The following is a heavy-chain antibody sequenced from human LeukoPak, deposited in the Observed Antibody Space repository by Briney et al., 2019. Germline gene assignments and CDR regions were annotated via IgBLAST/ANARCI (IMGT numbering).Heavy chain of an antibody. V-gene: IGHV3-7*01. CDR3: ARETPRRGETRDGYR. J-gene: IGHJ4*02. CDR1: GFIFKKYW. Sequence: GGSLRLSCAASGFIFKKYWMNWVRQVPGKGLECLANIKEDGSETYYADSVKGRFTLSRDNPKNLLFLQINSLRVEDTAVYYCARETPRRGETRDGYRWGQGTVVTVSS. CDR2: IKEDGSET. D-gene: IGHD5-24*01.